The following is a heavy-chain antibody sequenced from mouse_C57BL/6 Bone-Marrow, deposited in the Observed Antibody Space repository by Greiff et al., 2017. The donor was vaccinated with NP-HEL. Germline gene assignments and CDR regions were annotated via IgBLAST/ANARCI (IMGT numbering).Heavy chain of an antibody. CDR3: TRVDYGSSDGYYYAMDY. J-gene: IGHJ4*01. Sequence: EVQLQQSGTVLARPGASVKMSCKTSGYTFTSYWMHWVKQRPGQGLEWIGAIYPGNSDTSYNQKFKGKAKLTAVTSASTAYMELSSLTTEDSAVYYGTRVDYGSSDGYYYAMDYWGQGTSVTVSS. V-gene: IGHV1-5*01. CDR1: GYTFTSYW. CDR2: IYPGNSDT. D-gene: IGHD1-1*01.